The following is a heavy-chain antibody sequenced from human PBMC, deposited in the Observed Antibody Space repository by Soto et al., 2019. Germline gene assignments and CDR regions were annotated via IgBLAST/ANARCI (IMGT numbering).Heavy chain of an antibody. CDR2: ISTSGGSI. Sequence: GGSLRLSCAASGFTFSNHAMSWVRQAPGKGLEWVSVISTSGGSIYYADSVKGRFTLSSDNSKNTLYLQMNSLTGEDTAVYYCAKEQPFSSAPDYWGQGTLVTVSS. CDR3: AKEQPFSSAPDY. V-gene: IGHV3-23*01. D-gene: IGHD1-1*01. J-gene: IGHJ4*02. CDR1: GFTFSNHA.